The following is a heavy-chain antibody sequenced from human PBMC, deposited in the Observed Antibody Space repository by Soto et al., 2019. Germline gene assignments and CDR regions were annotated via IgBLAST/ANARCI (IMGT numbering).Heavy chain of an antibody. CDR2: IFYSGST. J-gene: IGHJ6*02. CDR1: RGSISSSSYY. V-gene: IGHV4-39*01. CDR3: ARHLTYCSAGSCYSDFPYYGMDV. D-gene: IGHD2-15*01. Sequence: SETLSLTCTVARGSISSSSYYWAWIRQPPGKGLEWIGSIFYSGSTYYNPSLKSRVTISVDTSKNQFSLKLSSVTAADTAVYYCARHLTYCSAGSCYSDFPYYGMDVWGQGTTVT.